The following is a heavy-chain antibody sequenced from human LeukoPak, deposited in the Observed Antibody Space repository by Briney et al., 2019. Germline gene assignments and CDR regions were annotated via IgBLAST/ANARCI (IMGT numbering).Heavy chain of an antibody. D-gene: IGHD2-15*01. V-gene: IGHV3-64*01. CDR3: ARGWVVVAATLYYYYGMDV. CDR2: ISSSGGSR. Sequence: GGSLRLSCAASGFTFSSYAMHWVGQAPGKGVEYVSAISSSGGSRYYANSVKGRFTISRDNSKNTLYLQMGSLRAEDMAVYYCARGWVVVAATLYYYYGMDVWGQGTTVTVSS. CDR1: GFTFSSYA. J-gene: IGHJ6*02.